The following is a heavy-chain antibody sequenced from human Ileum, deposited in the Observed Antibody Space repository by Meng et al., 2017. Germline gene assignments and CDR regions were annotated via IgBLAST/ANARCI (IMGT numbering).Heavy chain of an antibody. CDR1: GFTFGDYA. D-gene: IGHD6-19*01. CDR2: IRGKAYGEKT. V-gene: IGHV3-49*04. CDR3: TRGVVGSSNGYYFDY. J-gene: IGHJ4*02. Sequence: GGSLRLSCTTSGFTFGDYALSWVRQAPGKGLEWLGLIRGKAYGEKTNYAASLKDRFTISRDDSKSIASLQMNSLKTEDTAVYYCTRGVVGSSNGYYFDYWGQGTRVTCCS.